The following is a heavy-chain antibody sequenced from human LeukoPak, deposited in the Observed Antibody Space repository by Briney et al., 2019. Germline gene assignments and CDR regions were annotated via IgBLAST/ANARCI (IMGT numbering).Heavy chain of an antibody. CDR1: GYSFTSYW. J-gene: IGHJ4*02. Sequence: PGESLKIPCKGSGYSFTSYWIGWVRQMPGKGLEWMGIIYPGDSDTRYSPSSQGQVTISADKSISTAYLQWSSLKASDTAMYYCARPVGATTYYFDYWGQGTLVTVSS. CDR2: IYPGDSDT. D-gene: IGHD1-26*01. CDR3: ARPVGATTYYFDY. V-gene: IGHV5-51*01.